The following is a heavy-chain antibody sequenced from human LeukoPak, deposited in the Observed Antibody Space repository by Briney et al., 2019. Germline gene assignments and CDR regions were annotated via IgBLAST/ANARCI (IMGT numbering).Heavy chain of an antibody. V-gene: IGHV3-15*01. CDR2: IKSKTDGGTT. CDR1: GFTFSNAW. CDR3: TTSWFRYYYDSSGYHYFAFDI. D-gene: IGHD3-22*01. J-gene: IGHJ3*02. Sequence: GGSLRLSCAASGFTFSNAWMSWVRQAPGKGLEWVGHIKSKTDGGTTDYAAPVKGRFTISRDDSRNTLFLQMNSLKTEDTAVYYCTTSWFRYYYDSSGYHYFAFDIWGQGTMVTVSS.